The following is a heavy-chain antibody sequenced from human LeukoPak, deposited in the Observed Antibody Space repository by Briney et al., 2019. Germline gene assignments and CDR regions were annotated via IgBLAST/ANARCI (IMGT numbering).Heavy chain of an antibody. CDR3: TSVPAAMRPHYYYYYMDV. V-gene: IGHV3-30*02. D-gene: IGHD2-2*01. CDR1: GFTFSSYG. J-gene: IGHJ6*03. CDR2: IRYDGSNK. Sequence: PGGSLRLSCAASGFTFSSYGMYWVRQAPGKGLEWVAFIRYDGSNKYYADSVKGRFTISRDNSKNTLYLQMNSLRAEDTAVYYCTSVPAAMRPHYYYYYMDVWGKGTTVTISS.